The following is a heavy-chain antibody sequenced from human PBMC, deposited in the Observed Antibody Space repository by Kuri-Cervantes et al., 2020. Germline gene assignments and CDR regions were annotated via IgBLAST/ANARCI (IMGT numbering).Heavy chain of an antibody. Sequence: GSLRPFCTVSGGSISSSSYYWGWIRQPPGKGLEWIGSIYYSGSTYYNPSLKSRVTISVDTSKNQFSLKLSSVTAADTAVYYCARGLVATISSDYYYYYGMDVWGQGTTVTVSS. D-gene: IGHD5-12*01. CDR2: IYYSGST. J-gene: IGHJ6*02. V-gene: IGHV4-39*07. CDR3: ARGLVATISSDYYYYYGMDV. CDR1: GGSISSSSYY.